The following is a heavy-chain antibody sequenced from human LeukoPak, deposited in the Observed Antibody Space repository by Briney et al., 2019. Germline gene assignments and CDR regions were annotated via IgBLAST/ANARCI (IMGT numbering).Heavy chain of an antibody. CDR1: GFTFSNYA. J-gene: IGHJ4*02. V-gene: IGHV3-49*04. D-gene: IGHD3-22*01. CDR3: TRRYYYDSSGYYLNDY. CDR2: IRSKAYGGTT. Sequence: GGSLRLSCAASGFTFSNYAMSWVRQAPGKGLEWVGFIRSKAYGGTTEYAASVKGRFTISRDDSKSIAYLQMNSLKTEDTAVYYCTRRYYYDSSGYYLNDYWGQGTLVTVSS.